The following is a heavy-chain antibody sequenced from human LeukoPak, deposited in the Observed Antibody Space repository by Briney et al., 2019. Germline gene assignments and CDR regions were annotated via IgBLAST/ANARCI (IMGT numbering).Heavy chain of an antibody. V-gene: IGHV4-39*01. Sequence: SETLSLTCTVSGGSISSSTFWGWIRQPPGKGLGWIGGISYSGSPYYNPSLKTRVTISVDTSKNQFSLKLTSVTAADTAVYYCASRWENYFDYWGQGTLVTVSS. J-gene: IGHJ4*02. CDR3: ASRWENYFDY. CDR1: GGSISSSTF. CDR2: ISYSGSP. D-gene: IGHD1-26*01.